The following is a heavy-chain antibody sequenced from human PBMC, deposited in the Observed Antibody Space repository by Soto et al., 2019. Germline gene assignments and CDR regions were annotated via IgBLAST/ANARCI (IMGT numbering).Heavy chain of an antibody. Sequence: QVQLQESGPGLVKPSETLSLTCTVSGGSISSYYWSWIRQPPGKGLEWIGYIYYSGSTNYNPSLNSRVTISVDTSKNQFSLKLSSVTAADTAVYYCARENYYYGMDVWGQGTTVTVSS. CDR3: ARENYYYGMDV. J-gene: IGHJ6*02. V-gene: IGHV4-59*01. CDR2: IYYSGST. CDR1: GGSISSYY.